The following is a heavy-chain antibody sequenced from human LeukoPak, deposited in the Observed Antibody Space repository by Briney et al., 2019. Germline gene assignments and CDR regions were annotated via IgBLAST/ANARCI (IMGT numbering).Heavy chain of an antibody. CDR3: ARDQLLWLGELLQTFDY. J-gene: IGHJ4*02. CDR2: ISAYKGNT. D-gene: IGHD3-10*01. V-gene: IGHV1-18*01. CDR1: GYTFTSYG. Sequence: ASVKVSCKASGYTFTSYGISWVRQAPGQGLEWTGWISAYKGNTNYAQKLQGRVTMTTDTSTSTAYMELRSLRSDDTAVYYCARDQLLWLGELLQTFDYWGQGTLVTVSS.